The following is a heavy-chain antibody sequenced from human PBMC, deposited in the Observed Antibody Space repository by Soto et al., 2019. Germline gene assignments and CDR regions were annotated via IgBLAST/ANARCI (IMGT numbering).Heavy chain of an antibody. V-gene: IGHV4-30-2*01. CDR3: ARGNVVAIDY. CDR1: GGSISSGGYA. CDR2: IYHSGST. Sequence: TLSHTCAVSGGSISSGGYAWSWIRQPPGKGLEWIGYIYHSGSTYYNPSLKSRVTISVDRSKNQFSLKLSSVTAADTAVYYCARGNVVAIDYWGQGTLVTVSS. D-gene: IGHD2-21*01. J-gene: IGHJ4*02.